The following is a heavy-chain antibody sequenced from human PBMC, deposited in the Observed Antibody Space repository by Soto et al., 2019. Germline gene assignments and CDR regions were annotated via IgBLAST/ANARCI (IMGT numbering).Heavy chain of an antibody. CDR3: ARVPTRDYYDSSGYYSGYYYYYGMDV. CDR2: IYYSGST. CDR1: GGSISSGDYY. V-gene: IGHV4-30-4*01. D-gene: IGHD3-22*01. J-gene: IGHJ6*02. Sequence: PSETLSLTCTVSGGSISSGDYYWSWIRQPPGKGLEWIGYIYYSGSTYYNPSLKSRVTISVDTSKNQFSLKLSSVTAADTAVYYCARVPTRDYYDSSGYYSGYYYYYGMDVWGQGTTVTVSS.